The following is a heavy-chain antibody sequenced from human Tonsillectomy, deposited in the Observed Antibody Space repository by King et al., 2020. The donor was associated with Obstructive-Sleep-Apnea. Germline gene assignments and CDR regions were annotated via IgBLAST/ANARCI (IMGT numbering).Heavy chain of an antibody. D-gene: IGHD3-22*01. Sequence: VQLVQSAAEVKKPGESLKISCKASGYSFINYWIGWVRQMPGKGLECMVIVYPGDSDTRYSTSFQGQVTIAADKSITTAYLQWTSLKASDTAMYSCARIKELTHYYEGGHFNYWGQGTLVTGPS. CDR2: VYPGDSDT. J-gene: IGHJ4*02. V-gene: IGHV5-51*01. CDR3: ARIKELTHYYEGGHFNY. CDR1: GYSFINYW.